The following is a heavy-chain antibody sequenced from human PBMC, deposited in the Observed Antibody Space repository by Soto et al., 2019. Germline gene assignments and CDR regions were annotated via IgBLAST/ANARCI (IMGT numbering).Heavy chain of an antibody. CDR1: GFTFSSYG. Sequence: GGSLRLSCAASGFTFSSYGMSWVRQAPGKGLEWVSTITGSGGNTYYADSVKGRFTISRDNSKNALYLQMNSLRADDTALYYCAKTYYYGSGSYYPDYWGQGTLVTVSS. V-gene: IGHV3-23*01. CDR3: AKTYYYGSGSYYPDY. CDR2: ITGSGGNT. D-gene: IGHD3-10*01. J-gene: IGHJ4*02.